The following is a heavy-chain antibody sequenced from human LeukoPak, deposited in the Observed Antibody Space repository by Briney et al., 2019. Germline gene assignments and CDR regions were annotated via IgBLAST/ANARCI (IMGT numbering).Heavy chain of an antibody. D-gene: IGHD1-26*01. CDR1: GGTISSGGYY. CDR3: AMGAPENSGSYSPGISFDY. Sequence: SETVSLTCTVSGGTISSGGYYWSWIRQPPGKGLEWLGYIYYSGSTNYNPSLKRRVTISVDTSKNQLSLKLSSVTAADTAVYYCAMGAPENSGSYSPGISFDYWGQGTLVTVSS. V-gene: IGHV4-61*08. CDR2: IYYSGST. J-gene: IGHJ4*02.